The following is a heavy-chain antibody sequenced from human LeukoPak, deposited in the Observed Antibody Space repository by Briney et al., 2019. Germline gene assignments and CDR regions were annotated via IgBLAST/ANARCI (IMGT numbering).Heavy chain of an antibody. CDR3: ARIGDKNCFDY. D-gene: IGHD3-10*01. Sequence: GTLRLSCAASGFTFSSYGMSWVRQAPGKGLEWIGYIYYSGSTNYNPSLKSRVTISVDTSKNQFSLKLSSVTAADTAVYYCARIGDKNCFDYWGQGTLVTVSS. J-gene: IGHJ4*02. V-gene: IGHV4-59*01. CDR1: GFTFSSYG. CDR2: IYYSGST.